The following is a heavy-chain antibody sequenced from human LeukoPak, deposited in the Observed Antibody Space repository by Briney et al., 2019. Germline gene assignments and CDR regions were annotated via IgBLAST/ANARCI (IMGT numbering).Heavy chain of an antibody. CDR3: ARRAGGYCSGGSCYGGWFDP. Sequence: SETLSLTCTVSGGSISSYYWIWIRQPPGKGLEWIGYIYYSGSTNSNPSLKSRVTMAVDTSKSQFSLKLSSVTAADTAVYYCARRAGGYCSGGSCYGGWFDPWGQGTLVTVSS. CDR1: GGSISSYY. J-gene: IGHJ5*02. D-gene: IGHD2-15*01. CDR2: IYYSGST. V-gene: IGHV4-59*08.